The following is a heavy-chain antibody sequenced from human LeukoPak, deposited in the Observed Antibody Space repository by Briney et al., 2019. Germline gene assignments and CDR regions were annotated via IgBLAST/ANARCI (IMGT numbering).Heavy chain of an antibody. CDR3: AKTLGYSSGRDAFDI. CDR1: GFTFDDYA. J-gene: IGHJ3*02. D-gene: IGHD6-19*01. Sequence: GGSLRLSCAASGFTFDDYAMHWVRQAPGKGLEWVSLISGDGGSTYYADSVKGRFTISRDNSKNSLYLQMNSLRTEDTALYYCAKTLGYSSGRDAFDIWGQGSMVTVSS. CDR2: ISGDGGST. V-gene: IGHV3-43*02.